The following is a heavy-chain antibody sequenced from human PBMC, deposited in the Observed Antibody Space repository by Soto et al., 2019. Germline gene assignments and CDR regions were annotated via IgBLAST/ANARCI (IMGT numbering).Heavy chain of an antibody. CDR1: GYTFTSYD. V-gene: IGHV1-8*01. CDR2: MNPNSGNT. J-gene: IGHJ6*02. CDR3: ARTARWEAAASMDV. Sequence: QVQLVQSGAEVKKPGASVKVSCKASGYTFTSYDINWVRQATGQGLEWMGWMNPNSGNTGYAQKFQGRVTMTRNTSISTAYMGLSSLRSEDTAVYYCARTARWEAAASMDVWGQGTTVTVSS. D-gene: IGHD6-13*01.